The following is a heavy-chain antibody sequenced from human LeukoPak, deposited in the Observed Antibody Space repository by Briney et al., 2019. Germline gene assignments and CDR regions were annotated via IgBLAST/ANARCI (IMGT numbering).Heavy chain of an antibody. CDR2: IYTSGST. CDR3: ARDLVTVTKGFDI. Sequence: SETLSLTCTVSGGSISSYYWSWIRQPAGKGLEWIGRIYTSGSTNYNPSLKSRVTISIDTSKNQFSLKLSSVTAADTAVYYCARDLVTVTKGFDIWGQGKMVSVSS. CDR1: GGSISSYY. J-gene: IGHJ3*02. V-gene: IGHV4-4*07. D-gene: IGHD4-17*01.